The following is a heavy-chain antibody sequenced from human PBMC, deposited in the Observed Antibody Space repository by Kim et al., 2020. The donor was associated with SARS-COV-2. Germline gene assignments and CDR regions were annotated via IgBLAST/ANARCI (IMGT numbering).Heavy chain of an antibody. V-gene: IGHV4-31*02. CDR3: ARATMITFGGVIDHFDY. D-gene: IGHD3-16*02. Sequence: HKSRVTISVDTSKNPFSLKLSSVTAADTALYYCARATMITFGGVIDHFDYWGQGTLVTVSS. J-gene: IGHJ4*02.